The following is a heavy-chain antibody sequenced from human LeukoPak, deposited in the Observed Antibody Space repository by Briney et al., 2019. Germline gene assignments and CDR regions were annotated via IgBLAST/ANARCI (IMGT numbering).Heavy chain of an antibody. Sequence: GASVKVSCKASGYTFTSYGISWVRQAPGQGLEWMGWISAYNGNTNYAQKLQGRVTMTTDTSTSTAYMELRSLRSDDTAVYYCARDGAHGSDDSSGYYPGAAFDIWGQGTMVTVSP. CDR2: ISAYNGNT. J-gene: IGHJ3*02. D-gene: IGHD3-22*01. CDR1: GYTFTSYG. CDR3: ARDGAHGSDDSSGYYPGAAFDI. V-gene: IGHV1-18*01.